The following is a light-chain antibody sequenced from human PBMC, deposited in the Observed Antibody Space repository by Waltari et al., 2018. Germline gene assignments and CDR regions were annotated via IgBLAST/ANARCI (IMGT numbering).Light chain of an antibody. CDR1: SSNIGSNT. CDR2: STM. J-gene: IGLJ2*01. V-gene: IGLV1-44*01. CDR3: AAWDDSLNGPV. Sequence: QSVLTQPPSASGTPGQRVTISCSGSSSNIGSNTVNWYQQLPGTAPKLLIYSTMQRPSGVPDRFVGTKSVTSASLAISGLQSEDEADYYCAAWDDSLNGPVFGGGTKLTVL.